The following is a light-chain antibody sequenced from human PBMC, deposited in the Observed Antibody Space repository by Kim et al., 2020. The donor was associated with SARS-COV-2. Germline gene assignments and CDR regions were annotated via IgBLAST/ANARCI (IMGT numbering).Light chain of an antibody. V-gene: IGKV1-39*01. CDR2: GSS. Sequence: SVGDRVTITCRASQNINNYLNWYQQKPGKAPRLLISGSSSLQSGVPSRFSGSGSGTDFTLTITSLQPEDIGNYFCQQSYSTPALSFGVGTKVDIK. CDR3: QQSYSTPALS. J-gene: IGKJ4*01. CDR1: QNINNY.